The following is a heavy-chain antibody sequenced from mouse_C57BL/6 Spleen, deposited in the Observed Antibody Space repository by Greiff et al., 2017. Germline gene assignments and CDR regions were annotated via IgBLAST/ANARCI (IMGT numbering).Heavy chain of an antibody. Sequence: VQLQQSGAELVKPGASVKISCKASGYAFSSYWMNWVKQRPGKGLEWIGQIYPGDGDTNYNGKFKGKATLTADKSSSTAYMQLSSLTSEDSAVDFCHYYGSSYPYYFDDWGQGTTLTVSS. V-gene: IGHV1-80*01. CDR2: IYPGDGDT. CDR3: HYYGSSYPYYFDD. D-gene: IGHD1-1*01. J-gene: IGHJ2*01. CDR1: GYAFSSYW.